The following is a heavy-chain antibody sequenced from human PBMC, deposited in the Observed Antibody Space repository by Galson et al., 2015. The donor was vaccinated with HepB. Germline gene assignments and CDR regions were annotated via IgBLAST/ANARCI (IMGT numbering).Heavy chain of an antibody. J-gene: IGHJ3*02. D-gene: IGHD2-15*01. CDR3: ASYEVEGYCSGGSCPII. Sequence: ETLSLTCTVSGGSISSYYWSWIRQPPGKGLEWIGYIYYSGSTNYNPSLKSRVTISVDTSKNQFSLKLSSVTAADTAVYYCASYEVEGYCSGGSCPIIWGQGTMVTVSS. V-gene: IGHV4-59*01. CDR2: IYYSGST. CDR1: GGSISSYY.